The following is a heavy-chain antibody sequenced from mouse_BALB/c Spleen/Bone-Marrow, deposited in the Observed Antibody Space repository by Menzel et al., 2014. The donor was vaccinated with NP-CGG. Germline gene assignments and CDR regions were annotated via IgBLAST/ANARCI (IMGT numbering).Heavy chain of an antibody. CDR1: GFSFNSYG. Sequence: EVKLMESGGGLVKSGGSLKLSCAGSGFSFNSYGMSWVRQTPGKRLEWVGTISGGGGYTVYPASLKGRFTISRDKAKNNPYLKPSCLRSENTASYDSARYACYDHREVSFVYWGQGTLVTVSS. D-gene: IGHD2-3*01. CDR2: ISGGGGYT. V-gene: IGHV5-9-2*01. CDR3: ARYACYDHREVSFVY. J-gene: IGHJ3*01.